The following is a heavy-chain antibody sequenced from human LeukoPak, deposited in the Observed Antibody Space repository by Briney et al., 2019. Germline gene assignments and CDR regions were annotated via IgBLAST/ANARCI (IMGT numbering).Heavy chain of an antibody. J-gene: IGHJ4*02. Sequence: ASVKVSCKASGYTFTCYYMLWVRQAPGQGLEWMGWINPKSGGTTYQQKFQGRVTMTRDTSTSTAYMELSRLRSDDTAVYYCARGGEVCSSSSCYRGHDYWGQGTLVTVSS. V-gene: IGHV1-2*02. CDR3: ARGGEVCSSSSCYRGHDY. D-gene: IGHD2-2*01. CDR1: GYTFTCYY. CDR2: INPKSGGT.